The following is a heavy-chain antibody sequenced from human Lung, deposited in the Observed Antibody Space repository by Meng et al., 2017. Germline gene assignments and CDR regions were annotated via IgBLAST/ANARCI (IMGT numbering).Heavy chain of an antibody. CDR2: ISVYNVNT. CDR1: GYPFTNYG. Sequence: QVHLVQSGAEVREPGASVKVPWKASGYPFTNYGIIWVRQAPGQGLEWMGWISVYNVNTNYAQKFQGRVTMTTDTSTSTTYMELRSLRSDDTGVYYCARSPYSSGWPNFDSWGQGTLVTVSS. J-gene: IGHJ4*02. D-gene: IGHD6-19*01. CDR3: ARSPYSSGWPNFDS. V-gene: IGHV1-18*01.